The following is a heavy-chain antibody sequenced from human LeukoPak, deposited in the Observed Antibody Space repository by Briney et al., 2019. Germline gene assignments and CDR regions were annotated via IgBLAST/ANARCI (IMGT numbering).Heavy chain of an antibody. V-gene: IGHV3-23*01. J-gene: IGHJ6*02. D-gene: IGHD2-21*01. CDR2: ISGSGGST. CDR3: AREHIQFYGMDV. CDR1: GFTFNNYA. Sequence: GGSLRLSCAASGFTFNNYAMSWVRQAPGKGLEWVSAISGSGGSTYYADSVKGRFTISRDNSKNTLYLQMNSLRAEDTAVYYCAREHIQFYGMDVWGQGTTVTVSS.